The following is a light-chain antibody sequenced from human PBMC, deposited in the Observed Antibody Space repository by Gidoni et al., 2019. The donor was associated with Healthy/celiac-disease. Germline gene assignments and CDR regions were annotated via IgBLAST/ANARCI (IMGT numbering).Light chain of an antibody. J-gene: IGKJ1*01. CDR1: QSISSW. Sequence: DIQMTLSPSTLSASVGDRVTIPCRASQSISSWLAWYQQKPGKAPKPLIYKASSLESGVPSRFSGSGSGTEFTLTISSLQPDDFATYYCQQYNSYPWTFGQGTKVEIK. V-gene: IGKV1-5*03. CDR3: QQYNSYPWT. CDR2: KAS.